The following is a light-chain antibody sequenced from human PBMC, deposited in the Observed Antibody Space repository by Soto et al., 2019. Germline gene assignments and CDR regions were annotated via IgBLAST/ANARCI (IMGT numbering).Light chain of an antibody. Sequence: DIQMTQSPSSLSASVGDRVTISCRASQSISTYLNWYQQRPGEAPNLLIYATSTLQTGVPSRFSGSGSGAEFTLAISSLHPEDFATYYCQQSHTIPWTFGQGTKVEIK. CDR1: QSISTY. V-gene: IGKV1-39*01. CDR2: ATS. J-gene: IGKJ1*01. CDR3: QQSHTIPWT.